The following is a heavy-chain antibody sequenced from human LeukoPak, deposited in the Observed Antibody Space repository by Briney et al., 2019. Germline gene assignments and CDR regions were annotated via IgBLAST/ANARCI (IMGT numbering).Heavy chain of an antibody. CDR3: ARLVGTYCSSTTCYARSYFDY. CDR2: IYHSGST. J-gene: IGHJ4*02. D-gene: IGHD2-2*01. Sequence: PSETLSLTCAVSGGSISSSNWWSWVRQPPGKGLEWIGEIYHSGSTNYNPSLKSRVTISVDKSKNQFSLKLSSVTAADTAVYYCARLVGTYCSSTTCYARSYFDYWGQGTLVTGSS. V-gene: IGHV4-4*02. CDR1: GGSISSSNW.